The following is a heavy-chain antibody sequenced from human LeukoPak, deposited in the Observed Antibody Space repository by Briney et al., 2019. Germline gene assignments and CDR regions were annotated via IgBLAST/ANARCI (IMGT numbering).Heavy chain of an antibody. D-gene: IGHD2-2*01. CDR2: ISSSSSYI. CDR1: GFTFSSYS. Sequence: PGGSLRLSCAASGFTFSSYSMNWVRQAPGKGLEWVSSISSSSSYIYYADSVKGRFTISRDNAKNSLYLQMNSLRAEDTAVYYCARGIGVPAAMALLALDYGGQGTLVTVSS. V-gene: IGHV3-21*01. J-gene: IGHJ4*02. CDR3: ARGIGVPAAMALLALDY.